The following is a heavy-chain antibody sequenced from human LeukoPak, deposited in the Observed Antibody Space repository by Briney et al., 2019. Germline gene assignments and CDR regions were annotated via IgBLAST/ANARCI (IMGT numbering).Heavy chain of an antibody. CDR3: AKDLYGSGSYQIRLFDY. CDR1: GVTFSSYG. D-gene: IGHD3-10*01. V-gene: IGHV3-30*02. J-gene: IGHJ4*02. CDR2: IRYDGSNK. Sequence: GGSLRLSCAASGVTFSSYGMHWVRQAPGKGLEWVAFIRYDGSNKFYADSVKGRFTISRDNSKNTLYLQMNSLRVEDTAVYYCAKDLYGSGSYQIRLFDYWGQGALVTASS.